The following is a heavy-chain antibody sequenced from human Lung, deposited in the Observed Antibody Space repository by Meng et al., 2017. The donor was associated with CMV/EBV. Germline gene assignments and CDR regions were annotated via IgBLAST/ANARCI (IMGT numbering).Heavy chain of an antibody. V-gene: IGHV6-1*01. CDR1: GDSASSNSVA. J-gene: IGHJ4*02. D-gene: IGHD1-1*01. CDR3: ARGYSHRFDY. Sequence: SXTXSPXCPISGDSASSNSVAWNWIRQSPSRGLEWLGRTYFRSKWYNDYAVSVKSRITINPDTSKNQFSLQLKSVTPEDTAVYYCARGYSHRFDYWGQGTLVTVSS. CDR2: TYFRSKWYN.